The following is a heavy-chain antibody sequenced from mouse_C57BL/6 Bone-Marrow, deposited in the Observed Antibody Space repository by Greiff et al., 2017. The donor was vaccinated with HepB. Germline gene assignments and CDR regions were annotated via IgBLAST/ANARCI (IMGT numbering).Heavy chain of an antibody. D-gene: IGHD2-2*01. J-gene: IGHJ1*03. Sequence: QVHVKQSGAELARPGASVKLSCKASGYTFTSYGISWVKQRTGQGLEWIGEIYPRSGNTYYNEKFKGKATLTADKSSSTAYMELRSLTSEDSAVYFCARSYGYDRVGYFDVWGTGTTVTVSS. CDR3: ARSYGYDRVGYFDV. CDR2: IYPRSGNT. V-gene: IGHV1-81*01. CDR1: GYTFTSYG.